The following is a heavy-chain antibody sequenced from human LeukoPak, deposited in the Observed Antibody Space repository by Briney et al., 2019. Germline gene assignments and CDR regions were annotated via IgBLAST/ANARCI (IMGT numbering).Heavy chain of an antibody. D-gene: IGHD2-21*01. Sequence: PGGSLRLSCEASGSTFSSNWMYWVRQAPGKGLVWVSRINSDGSSIIYADSVKGRFTISRDNAKNTLYLQMNSLRAEDTAVYFCARAVIGTNAFDLWGQGTMVSVSS. CDR3: ARAVIGTNAFDL. V-gene: IGHV3-74*01. CDR2: INSDGSSI. CDR1: GSTFSSNW. J-gene: IGHJ3*01.